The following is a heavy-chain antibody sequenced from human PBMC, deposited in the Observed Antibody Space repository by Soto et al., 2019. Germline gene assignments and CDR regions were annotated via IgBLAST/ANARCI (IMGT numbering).Heavy chain of an antibody. V-gene: IGHV4-34*01. CDR3: ARVLSLGFWSGYDYYYYYYMDV. J-gene: IGHJ6*03. D-gene: IGHD3-3*01. Sequence: SETLSLTCAVYGGSFSGYYWSWIRQPPGKGLEWIGEINHSGSTNYNPSLKSRVTISVDTSKNQFSLKLSSVTAADTAVYYCARVLSLGFWSGYDYYYYYYMDVWGKGTTVTVSS. CDR2: INHSGST. CDR1: GGSFSGYY.